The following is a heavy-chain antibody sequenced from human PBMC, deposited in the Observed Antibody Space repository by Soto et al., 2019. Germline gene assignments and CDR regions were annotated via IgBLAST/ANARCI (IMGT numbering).Heavy chain of an antibody. CDR2: ISYDGSNK. CDR1: GFTFSSYG. CDR3: AKDREDGVKYYYGMDV. Sequence: GGSLRLSCAASGFTFSSYGMHWVRQAPGKGLEWVAVISYDGSNKYYADSVKGRFTISRDNSKNTLYLQMNSLRAEDTAVYYCAKDREDGVKYYYGMDVWGQGTTVTVSS. V-gene: IGHV3-30*18. J-gene: IGHJ6*02. D-gene: IGHD2-8*01.